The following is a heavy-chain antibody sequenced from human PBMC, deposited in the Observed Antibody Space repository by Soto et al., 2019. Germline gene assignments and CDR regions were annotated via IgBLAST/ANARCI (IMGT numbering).Heavy chain of an antibody. CDR2: INPNSGGT. Sequence: ASVKVSCKASGYTFTGYYMHWVRQAPGQGLEWMGWINPNSGGTNYAQKFQGWVTMTRDTSISTAYMELSRLRSDDTAVYYCARDRGEWLDEDDGFDISGQVPMFTVSS. D-gene: IGHD6-19*01. CDR3: ARDRGEWLDEDDGFDI. V-gene: IGHV1-2*04. J-gene: IGHJ3*02. CDR1: GYTFTGYY.